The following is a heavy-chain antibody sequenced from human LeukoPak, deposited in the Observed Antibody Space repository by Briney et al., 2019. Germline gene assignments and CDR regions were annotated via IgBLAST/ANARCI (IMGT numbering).Heavy chain of an antibody. CDR1: GGSISSGDYY. Sequence: SETLSLTCTVSGGSISSGDYYRSWIRQPPGKGLEWIGYIYYSGSTYYNPSLKSRVTISVDTSKNQFSLKLSSATAADTAVYYCARGAGFCSSTSCSDAFDIWGQGTMVTVSS. CDR2: IYYSGST. V-gene: IGHV4-30-4*08. CDR3: ARGAGFCSSTSCSDAFDI. J-gene: IGHJ3*02. D-gene: IGHD2-2*03.